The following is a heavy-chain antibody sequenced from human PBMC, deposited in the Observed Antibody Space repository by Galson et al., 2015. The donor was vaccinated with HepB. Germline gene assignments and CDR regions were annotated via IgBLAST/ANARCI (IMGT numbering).Heavy chain of an antibody. J-gene: IGHJ4*02. CDR2: ISYDGSNK. Sequence: SLRLSCAASGFTFSSYGMHWVRQAPGKGLEWVAVISYDGSNKYYADSVKGRFTISRDNSKNTLYLQMNSLRAEDTAVYYCAKERVVPAATYFDYWGQGTLVTVSS. CDR1: GFTFSSYG. CDR3: AKERVVPAATYFDY. V-gene: IGHV3-30*18. D-gene: IGHD2-2*01.